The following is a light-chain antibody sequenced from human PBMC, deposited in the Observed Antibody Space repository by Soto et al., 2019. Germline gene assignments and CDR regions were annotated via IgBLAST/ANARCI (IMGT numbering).Light chain of an antibody. CDR3: SAHTITTTLL. V-gene: IGLV2-14*01. CDR2: GVT. Sequence: QSVLTQPASVSGSPGQSITISCTGTSSDVGAYYSVSWYQHHPGKAPKLIIYGVTNRPSGVSNRFSGSKSGNTASLTISGLQAEDEADYHCSAHTITTTLLFGGGTQLTVL. CDR1: SSDVGAYYS. J-gene: IGLJ2*01.